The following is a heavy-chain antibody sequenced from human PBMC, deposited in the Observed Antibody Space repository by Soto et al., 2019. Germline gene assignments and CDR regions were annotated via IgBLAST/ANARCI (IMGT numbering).Heavy chain of an antibody. CDR1: GGSISTSSDF. J-gene: IGHJ6*02. V-gene: IGHV4-39*07. CDR3: ARVAFGELLGLYYYYGMDV. Sequence: PSETLSLTSTVSGGSISTSSDFWGWIRQAPGKGLEWIGNVYQSGTTSHNPSLKSRVSISVDKSKNQFSLKLSSVTAADTAVYYCARVAFGELLGLYYYYGMDVWGQGTTVTVSS. D-gene: IGHD1-26*01. CDR2: VYQSGTT.